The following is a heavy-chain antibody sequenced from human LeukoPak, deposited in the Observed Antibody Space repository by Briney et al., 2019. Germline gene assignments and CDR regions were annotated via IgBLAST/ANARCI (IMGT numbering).Heavy chain of an antibody. CDR3: ARVVQYGDRTDY. Sequence: SVKVSCKASGGTFSSYAISWVRQAPGQGLEWMGGIIPIFGTANYAQKFQGRVTITADKSTSTAYMELSSLRSEDTAVYYCARVVQYGDRTDYWGQGTLITVSS. CDR2: IIPIFGTA. CDR1: GGTFSSYA. D-gene: IGHD4-17*01. J-gene: IGHJ4*02. V-gene: IGHV1-69*06.